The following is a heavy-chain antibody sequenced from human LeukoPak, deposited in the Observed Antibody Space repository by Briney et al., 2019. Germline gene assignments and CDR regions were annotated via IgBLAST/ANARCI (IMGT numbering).Heavy chain of an antibody. D-gene: IGHD3-10*01. CDR1: GGSISSYF. CDR2: IYYSGST. V-gene: IGHV4-59*08. J-gene: IGHJ4*02. Sequence: PSETLSLTCTVSGGSISSYFWSWIRQPPGKGLEWIGCIYYSGSTNYNPSLKSRVTISVDTSMHQFSLKLTSVTAADTAVYYCARHGGGFGSGTYYNFDYWGQGTLVTVSS. CDR3: ARHGGGFGSGTYYNFDY.